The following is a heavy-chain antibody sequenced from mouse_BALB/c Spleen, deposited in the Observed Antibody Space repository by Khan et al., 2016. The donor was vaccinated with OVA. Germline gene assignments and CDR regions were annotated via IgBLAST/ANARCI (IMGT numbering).Heavy chain of an antibody. J-gene: IGHJ2*01. Sequence: EVQLVETGPGLVKPSQSLSLTCTVTGYSITSDYAWNWIRQFPGNKLEWMGFISYSGNTNYNPSLKSRISITRDTTKNQFFLPLNSVTIEDNANFCCGRVYGEDVDYWGQGTTLTVSS. CDR2: ISYSGNT. D-gene: IGHD1-1*01. CDR1: GYSITSDYA. CDR3: GRVYGEDVDY. V-gene: IGHV3-2*02.